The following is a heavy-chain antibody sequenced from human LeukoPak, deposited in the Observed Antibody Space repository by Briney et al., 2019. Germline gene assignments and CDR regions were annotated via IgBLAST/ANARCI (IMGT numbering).Heavy chain of an antibody. CDR2: INPSGSST. CDR3: ARDLPTVTTVFDY. V-gene: IGHV1-46*01. CDR1: GYTFTSYY. D-gene: IGHD4-11*01. J-gene: IGHJ4*02. Sequence: GASVKVSCKASGYTFTSYYMHWVRQAPGQGLEWMGVINPSGSSTSYAQKFQGRVTMTRDTSTSTVYMELSSLRSEDTAVCYCARDLPTVTTVFDYWGQGTLVTVSS.